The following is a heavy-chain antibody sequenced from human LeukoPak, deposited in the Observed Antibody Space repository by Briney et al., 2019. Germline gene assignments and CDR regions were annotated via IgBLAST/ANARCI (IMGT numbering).Heavy chain of an antibody. Sequence: SGPTLANPTQPLTLTCTFAGFSLSTSGMCVSWIRQPPGKALEWLARIDWDDDKYYSTSRKTRLPISKDTSTNQVVLTMTNMEPVHTATYYCPRIGVGSGNLCYWGTVVLVTVSS. D-gene: IGHD6-25*01. CDR2: IDWDDDK. V-gene: IGHV2-70*11. J-gene: IGHJ4*02. CDR3: PRIGVGSGNLCY. CDR1: GFSLSTSGMC.